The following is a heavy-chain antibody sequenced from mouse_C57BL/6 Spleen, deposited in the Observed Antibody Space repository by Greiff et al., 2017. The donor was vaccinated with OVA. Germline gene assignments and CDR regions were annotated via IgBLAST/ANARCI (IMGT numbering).Heavy chain of an antibody. CDR3: TAPFYYGSSY. V-gene: IGHV6-3*01. CDR1: GFTFSNYW. D-gene: IGHD1-1*01. CDR2: IRLKSDNYAT. Sequence: EVKVEESGGGLVQPGGSMKLSCVASGFTFSNYWMNWVRQSPEKGLEWVAQIRLKSDNYATHYAESVKGRFTISRDDSKSSVYLQMNNLRAEDTGIYYCTAPFYYGSSYWGQGTTLTVSS. J-gene: IGHJ2*01.